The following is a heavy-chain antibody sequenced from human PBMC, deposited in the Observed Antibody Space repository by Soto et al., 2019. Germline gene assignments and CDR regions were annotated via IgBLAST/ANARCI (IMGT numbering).Heavy chain of an antibody. CDR2: ISAYNGNT. D-gene: IGHD3-3*01. J-gene: IGHJ4*02. CDR3: ARGTPYYDFRSPSSALHY. CDR1: GYTFTSYG. Sequence: ASVKVSCKASGYTFTSYGISWVRQAPGQGLEWMGWISAYNGNTNYAQKLQGRVTMTTDTSTSTAYMELRSLRSDDTAVYYCARGTPYYDFRSPSSALHYWGQATLVTVSS. V-gene: IGHV1-18*01.